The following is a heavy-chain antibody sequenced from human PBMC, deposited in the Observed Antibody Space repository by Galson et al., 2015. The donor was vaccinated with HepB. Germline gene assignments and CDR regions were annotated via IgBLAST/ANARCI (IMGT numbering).Heavy chain of an antibody. J-gene: IGHJ4*02. CDR1: GFTFSSYG. D-gene: IGHD2-2*01. CDR2: ISYDGSNK. Sequence: SLRLSCAASGFTFSSYGMHWVRQAPGKGLEWVAVISYDGSNKYYADSVKGRFTISRDNSKNTLYLQMNSLRAEDTAVYYCAKDWGRNQLLDYYFDYWGQGTLVTVSS. V-gene: IGHV3-30*18. CDR3: AKDWGRNQLLDYYFDY.